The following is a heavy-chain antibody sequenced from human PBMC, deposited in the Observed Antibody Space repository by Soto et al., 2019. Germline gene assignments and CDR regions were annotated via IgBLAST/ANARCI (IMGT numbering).Heavy chain of an antibody. CDR2: IWYDGSNK. CDR3: ARGGYYYGMDV. Sequence: QVQLVESGGGVVQPGRSLRLSCAASGFTFSSYGMHWVRQAPGKGLEWVAVIWYDGSNKYYADSVKGRFTISRDNSKNTLYLQMNSLRAEVTAVYYCARGGYYYGMDVWGQGPTVTVSS. V-gene: IGHV3-33*01. CDR1: GFTFSSYG. J-gene: IGHJ6*02.